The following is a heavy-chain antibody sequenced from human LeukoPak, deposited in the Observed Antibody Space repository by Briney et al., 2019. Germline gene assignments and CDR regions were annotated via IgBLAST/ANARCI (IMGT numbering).Heavy chain of an antibody. D-gene: IGHD3-22*01. J-gene: IGHJ4*02. CDR3: ARVRRVIRAPYYFDY. Sequence: HPGGSLRLSCAASGFTFSSYEMNRVRQAPGKGLEWVSYISSSGSTIYYAGSVKGRFTISRDNAKNSLYLQMNSLRAEDTAVYYCARVRRVIRAPYYFDYWGQGTLVTVSS. V-gene: IGHV3-48*03. CDR2: ISSSGSTI. CDR1: GFTFSSYE.